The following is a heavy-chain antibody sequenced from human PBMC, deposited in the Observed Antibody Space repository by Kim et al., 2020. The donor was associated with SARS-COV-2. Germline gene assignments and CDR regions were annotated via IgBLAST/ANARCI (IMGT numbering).Heavy chain of an antibody. CDR1: GFTFSTYS. CDR2: ISSGSSYI. V-gene: IGHV3-21*01. D-gene: IGHD6-19*01. J-gene: IGHJ4*02. CDR3: ARDSSGWPDY. Sequence: GGSLRLSCAASGFTFSTYSMNWVRQAPGKGLEWVSSISSGSSYIYYTDSMKGRFTISRDNAKNSLFLQMNSLRAEDTAVYYCARDSSGWPDYWGQGTLVTVSS.